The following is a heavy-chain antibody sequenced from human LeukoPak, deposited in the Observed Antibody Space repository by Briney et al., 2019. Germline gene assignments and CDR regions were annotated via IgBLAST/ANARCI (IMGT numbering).Heavy chain of an antibody. CDR1: GGTFSSYA. CDR3: ARAVRGYSYGSQGY. Sequence: SVKVPCKASGGTFSSYAISWVRQAPGQGLEWMGGIIPIFGTANYAQKFQGRVTITADESTSTAYMELSSLRSEDTAVYYCARAVRGYSYGSQGYWGQGTLVTVSS. V-gene: IGHV1-69*13. CDR2: IIPIFGTA. J-gene: IGHJ4*02. D-gene: IGHD5-18*01.